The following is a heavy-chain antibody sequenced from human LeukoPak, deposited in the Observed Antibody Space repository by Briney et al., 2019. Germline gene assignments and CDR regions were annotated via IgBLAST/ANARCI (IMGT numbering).Heavy chain of an antibody. J-gene: IGHJ4*02. CDR1: GFTFSSYA. D-gene: IGHD3-9*01. CDR2: ISGSGGST. Sequence: QSGGSLRLSCAASGFTFSSYAMSWVRQAPGKGLEWVSAISGSGGSTYYADSVKGRFTISRDNSKNTLYLQMNSLRAEDTAVYYCAKVLTPEHDWLPQAHYFDYWGQGTLVTVSS. V-gene: IGHV3-23*01. CDR3: AKVLTPEHDWLPQAHYFDY.